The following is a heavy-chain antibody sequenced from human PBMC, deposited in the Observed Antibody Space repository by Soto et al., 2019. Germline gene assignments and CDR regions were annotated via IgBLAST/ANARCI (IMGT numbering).Heavy chain of an antibody. J-gene: IGHJ6*02. D-gene: IGHD6-13*01. V-gene: IGHV4-34*01. CDR2: INHSGST. Sequence: SETLSLTCAVYGGSFSGYYWSWIRQPPGKGLEWIGEINHSGSTNYNPSLKSRVTISVDTSKNQFSLKLSSVTAADTAVYYCASSSSYYYYGMDVWGQGTTVTVSS. CDR1: GGSFSGYY. CDR3: ASSSSYYYYGMDV.